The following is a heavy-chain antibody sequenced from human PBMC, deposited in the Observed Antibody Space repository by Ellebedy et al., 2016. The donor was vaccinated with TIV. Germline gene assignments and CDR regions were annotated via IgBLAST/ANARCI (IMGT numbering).Heavy chain of an antibody. D-gene: IGHD4-11*01. CDR1: GFTFSRSA. Sequence: GESLKISCAASGFTFSRSALSLVRQTPEKGLEWVAQISCWDYGGGTFYADSVRGRFTISRDDSRNTVHLQMIRLRAEDTALYYCAKDVERASKDYWGQGTLVTVSS. CDR2: ISCWDYGGGT. J-gene: IGHJ4*02. CDR3: AKDVERASKDY. V-gene: IGHV3-23*01.